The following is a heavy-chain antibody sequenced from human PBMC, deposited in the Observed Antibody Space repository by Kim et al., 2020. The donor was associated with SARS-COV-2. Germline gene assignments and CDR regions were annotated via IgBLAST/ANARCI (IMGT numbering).Heavy chain of an antibody. Sequence: GGSLRLSCAASGFTFSSYAMSWVRQAPGKGLEWVSAISGSGGSTYYADSVKGRFTISRDNSKNTLYLQMNSLRAEDTAVYYCAKDPNGGIKGGDAFDIWGQGTMVTVSS. CDR3: AKDPNGGIKGGDAFDI. V-gene: IGHV3-23*01. CDR1: GFTFSSYA. CDR2: ISGSGGST. D-gene: IGHD1-20*01. J-gene: IGHJ3*02.